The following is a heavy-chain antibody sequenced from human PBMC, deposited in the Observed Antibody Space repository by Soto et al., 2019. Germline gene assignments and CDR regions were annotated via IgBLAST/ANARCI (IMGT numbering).Heavy chain of an antibody. D-gene: IGHD6-19*01. V-gene: IGHV3-23*01. J-gene: IGHJ2*01. CDR3: AKAVAGYWYFDL. CDR2: LTGGGGST. Sequence: EVQLLESGGGLVQPGGSLRLSCAASGFTFSNYDMSWVRQAPGKGLEWVSGLTGGGGSTYYTDSVKGRFTISRDNSKNTLYLQMDSLRAEDTALYFCAKAVAGYWYFDLWGRGTLVIVSS. CDR1: GFTFSNYD.